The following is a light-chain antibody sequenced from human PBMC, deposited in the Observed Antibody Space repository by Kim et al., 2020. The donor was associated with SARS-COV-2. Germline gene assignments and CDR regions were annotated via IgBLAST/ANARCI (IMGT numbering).Light chain of an antibody. CDR2: SAS. J-gene: IGKJ2*03. CDR1: QCISSY. CDR3: QQYYIYPYS. V-gene: IGKV1-8*01. Sequence: SASTGDRVTITCRASQCISSYLAWYQQKPGKAPKLLIYSASTLQSGVTSRFSGSGSGTDFTLTISCLQSEDFATYYCQQYYIYPYSFGQGTKLEI.